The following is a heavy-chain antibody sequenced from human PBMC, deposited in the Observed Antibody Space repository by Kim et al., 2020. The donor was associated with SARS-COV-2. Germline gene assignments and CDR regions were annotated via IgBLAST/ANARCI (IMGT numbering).Heavy chain of an antibody. CDR3: TTNLQTVASLD. V-gene: IGHV3-72*01. Sequence: GGSLRLSCAVSGFTFSDHYMEWVRQAPGKGLEWVARSRNKANSYTTEYAASVKGRFTISRDVSKNLLYLQMNSLKTEDTAVYYCTTNLQTVASLDWGQGTLVTVSS. D-gene: IGHD6-19*01. CDR2: SRNKANSYTT. CDR1: GFTFSDHY. J-gene: IGHJ4*02.